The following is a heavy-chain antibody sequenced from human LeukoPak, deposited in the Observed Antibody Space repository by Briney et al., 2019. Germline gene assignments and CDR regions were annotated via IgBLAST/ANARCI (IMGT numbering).Heavy chain of an antibody. V-gene: IGHV3-7*01. CDR3: TKGGHLDN. CDR2: INADGSAR. J-gene: IGHJ4*02. CDR1: GFSFSTYW. D-gene: IGHD3-16*01. Sequence: PGRSLRLSCTASGFSFSTYWMSWVRQAPGRGLAWVANINADGSARNFVDSVKGRFTISRDNAKNSLYLQMNSLRADDTAVYYCTKGGHLDNWGQGTLVTVSS.